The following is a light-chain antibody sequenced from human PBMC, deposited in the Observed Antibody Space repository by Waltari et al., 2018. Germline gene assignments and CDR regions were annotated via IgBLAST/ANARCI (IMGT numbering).Light chain of an antibody. CDR2: KNN. CDR1: SSNIGMHT. J-gene: IGLJ3*02. Sequence: QSVLTQPPSASGTPGQRVTISCSGRSSNIGMHTVNWYQQLPGTAPKLLIYKNNHRHSGVPDRCSSSKSGTAAALASSGRQSEDEADYYCASWDDSLNGVFGGGTKLTVL. CDR3: ASWDDSLNGV. V-gene: IGLV1-44*01.